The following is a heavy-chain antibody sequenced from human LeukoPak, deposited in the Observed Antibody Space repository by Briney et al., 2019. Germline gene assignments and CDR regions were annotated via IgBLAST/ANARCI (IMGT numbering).Heavy chain of an antibody. Sequence: PGGSLRLSCAASGFTISSYGMHWVRQAPGKGLEWVAFIRYDGSNKYCADSVKGRFTISRDNSKNTLYLQMNSLRAEDTAVYYCAKEVYDSSGYNFDYWGQGTLVTVSS. CDR1: GFTISSYG. J-gene: IGHJ4*02. CDR3: AKEVYDSSGYNFDY. V-gene: IGHV3-30*02. CDR2: IRYDGSNK. D-gene: IGHD3-22*01.